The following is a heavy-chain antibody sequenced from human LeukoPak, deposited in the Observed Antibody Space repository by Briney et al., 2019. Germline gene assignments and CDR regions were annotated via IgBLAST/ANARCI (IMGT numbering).Heavy chain of an antibody. Sequence: GASVTVSCTTSGYTFTGHYMHWVRQAPGQGLEWMGRINPNNGDTNYAQKFQGRVTMTRDTSINTAYMELSRLTSDDTAVYYCARDNGVGLVTVWFDPWGQGTLVTVSS. CDR2: INPNNGDT. CDR1: GYTFTGHY. V-gene: IGHV1-2*06. D-gene: IGHD3/OR15-3a*01. CDR3: ARDNGVGLVTVWFDP. J-gene: IGHJ5*02.